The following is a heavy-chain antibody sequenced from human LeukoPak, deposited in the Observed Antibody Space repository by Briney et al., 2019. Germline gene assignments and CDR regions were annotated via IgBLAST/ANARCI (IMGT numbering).Heavy chain of an antibody. V-gene: IGHV3-23*01. CDR3: AKDRGYTGYDSGGIEF. J-gene: IGHJ4*02. CDR2: ISYGDGTA. D-gene: IGHD5-12*01. Sequence: GGPLRLSCAASGFTLRNYAMNWVRQSRGKGLEWVASISYGDGTAFYAGSVKGRFIVSRDNSRSTLYLQMASLRAEDTAIYYCAKDRGYTGYDSGGIEFWGQGTLVTVSS. CDR1: GFTLRNYA.